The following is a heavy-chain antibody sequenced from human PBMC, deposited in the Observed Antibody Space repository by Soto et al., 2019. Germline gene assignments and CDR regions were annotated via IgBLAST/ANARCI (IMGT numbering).Heavy chain of an antibody. CDR1: GFTFSSYG. CDR3: ARDGCSGGSCDLGYYYGMDV. D-gene: IGHD2-15*01. CDR2: IWYDGSNK. Sequence: GSLRLSCAASGFTFSSYGMHWVRQASGKGLEWVAVIWYDGSNKYYADSVKGRFTISRDNSKNTLYLQMNSLRAEDTAVYYCARDGCSGGSCDLGYYYGMDVWGQGTTVTVSS. J-gene: IGHJ6*02. V-gene: IGHV3-33*01.